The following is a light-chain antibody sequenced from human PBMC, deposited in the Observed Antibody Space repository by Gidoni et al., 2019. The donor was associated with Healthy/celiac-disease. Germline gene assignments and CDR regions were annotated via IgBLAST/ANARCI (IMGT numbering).Light chain of an antibody. CDR3: QQYDNLPTWT. V-gene: IGKV1-33*01. CDR2: DAS. Sequence: DIQMPQSPSSLSASVGDRVTITCQASQNISNYLNWYQQKPGKAAKLLIYDASNLDIGVPPRFSGSGSVTDFSFTISRLQPEDIATNYCQQYDNLPTWTFGQGTKVEIK. J-gene: IGKJ1*01. CDR1: QNISNY.